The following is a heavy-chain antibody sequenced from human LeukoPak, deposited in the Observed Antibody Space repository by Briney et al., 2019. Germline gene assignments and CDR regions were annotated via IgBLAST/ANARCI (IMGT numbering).Heavy chain of an antibody. Sequence: PGGSLRLSCAASGFTFSSYAMSWVRQAPGKGLEWVSAISGSGGSTYYADSVKGRFTISRDNSKNTLYLQMNSLRAEDTAVYYCARDRVNCSSTSCYTALFDYWGQGTLVTVPS. V-gene: IGHV3-23*01. CDR3: ARDRVNCSSTSCYTALFDY. CDR2: ISGSGGST. J-gene: IGHJ4*02. D-gene: IGHD2-2*02. CDR1: GFTFSSYA.